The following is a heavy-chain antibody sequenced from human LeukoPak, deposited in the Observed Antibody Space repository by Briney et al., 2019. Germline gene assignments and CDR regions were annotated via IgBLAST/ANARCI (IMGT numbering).Heavy chain of an antibody. CDR3: ARREYYDSNGSLDY. CDR2: INPSGGGT. Sequence: GASVKVSCKASGYTFTSYYMHWVRQAPGQGLEWMGIINPSGGGTSYAQKLQGRVTMTTDTSTSTAYMELRSLRSDDTAVYYCARREYYDSNGSLDYWGQGTLVTVSS. V-gene: IGHV1-46*01. CDR1: GYTFTSYY. J-gene: IGHJ4*02. D-gene: IGHD3-22*01.